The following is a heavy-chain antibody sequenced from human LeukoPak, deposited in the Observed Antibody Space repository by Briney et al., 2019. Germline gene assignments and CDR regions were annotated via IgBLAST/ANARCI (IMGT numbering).Heavy chain of an antibody. CDR3: ARTLYIASAPGGFAY. D-gene: IGHD3-16*01. CDR1: GYTFTGHY. J-gene: IGHJ4*02. CDR2: INPKNAAT. Sequence: ASVKVSCKASGYTFTGHYIHWVRQAPGQGREWMVGINPKNAATNYAQKFQGRVTMTRDTSTGTVYMEVNALRSDDTAVYYCARTLYIASAPGGFAYWGQGTLVTASS. V-gene: IGHV1-2*02.